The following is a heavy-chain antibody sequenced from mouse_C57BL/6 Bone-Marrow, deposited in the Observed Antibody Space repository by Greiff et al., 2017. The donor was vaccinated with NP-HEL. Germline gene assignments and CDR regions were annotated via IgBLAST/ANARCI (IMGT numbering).Heavy chain of an antibody. CDR1: GFTFSDYG. V-gene: IGHV5-15*01. CDR3: ARQRRSCGYEEVYYAMDY. J-gene: IGHJ4*01. D-gene: IGHD2-2*01. CDR2: ISNLAYSI. Sequence: EVKLMESGGGLVQPGGSLKLSCAASGFTFSDYGMAWVRQAPRKGPEWVAFISNLAYSIYYADTATGRFTISRENAKNTLYLEMSSLRSEDTAMYYCARQRRSCGYEEVYYAMDYWGQGTSVTVSS.